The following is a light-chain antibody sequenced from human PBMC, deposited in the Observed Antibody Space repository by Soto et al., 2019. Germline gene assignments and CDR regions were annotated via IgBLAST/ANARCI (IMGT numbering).Light chain of an antibody. V-gene: IGKV3-20*01. CDR3: QQYATSPFT. J-gene: IGKJ3*01. Sequence: EIVWTQSPGTLSLSPGERATLSCRASQSVGSSYLAWYQHKPGQATRVRIYGASSRATGIPDRFSGSGSGTDFTLTISRLEPEDFAVYYCQQYATSPFTFGPGTKVDI. CDR1: QSVGSSY. CDR2: GAS.